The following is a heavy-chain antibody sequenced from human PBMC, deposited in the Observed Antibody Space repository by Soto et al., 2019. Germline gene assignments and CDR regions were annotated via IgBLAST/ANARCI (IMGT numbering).Heavy chain of an antibody. CDR2: IYYSGST. CDR3: ARDYYDSIGDDI. V-gene: IGHV4-59*01. Sequence: SETLSLTCTVSGGSISSYYWSWIRQPPGKGLEWIGYIYYSGSTNYNPSLKSRVTISVDTSKNQFSLKLSSVTAADTAVYYCARDYYDSIGDDIWGQGTMVTVSS. CDR1: GGSISSYY. D-gene: IGHD3-22*01. J-gene: IGHJ3*02.